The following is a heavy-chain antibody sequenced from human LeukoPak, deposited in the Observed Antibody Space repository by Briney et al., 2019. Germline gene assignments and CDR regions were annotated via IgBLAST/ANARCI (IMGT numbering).Heavy chain of an antibody. CDR2: ISSSCSTI. Sequence: GSLRLSCAASGFTFSYYYMSWNRQAPGKGLEWVSYISSSCSTIYYADSVKGRFTISRDNAKNSLYLQMNSLRAEDTAVYYCARGTSRYYDFWSGYPYYGMDVWGQGTTVTVSS. J-gene: IGHJ6*02. CDR1: GFTFSYYY. D-gene: IGHD3-3*01. V-gene: IGHV3-11*01. CDR3: ARGTSRYYDFWSGYPYYGMDV.